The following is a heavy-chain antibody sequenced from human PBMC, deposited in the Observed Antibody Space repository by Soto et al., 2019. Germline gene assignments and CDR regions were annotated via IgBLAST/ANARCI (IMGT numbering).Heavy chain of an antibody. Sequence: EVQLVESGGGLVQPGGSLRLSCAASGFTFSSYSMNWVRQAPGKGLEWVSYISSSSSTIYYAASVKGRFTISRDNAKNSLYLQMNSLRDEDTAVYYCASEYDYGDLNYYYYGMDVWGQGTTVTVSS. CDR3: ASEYDYGDLNYYYYGMDV. CDR1: GFTFSSYS. V-gene: IGHV3-48*02. J-gene: IGHJ6*02. D-gene: IGHD4-17*01. CDR2: ISSSSSTI.